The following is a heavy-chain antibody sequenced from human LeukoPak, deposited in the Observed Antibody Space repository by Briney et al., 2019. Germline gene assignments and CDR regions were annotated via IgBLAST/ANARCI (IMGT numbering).Heavy chain of an antibody. J-gene: IGHJ4*02. CDR3: ARDQDIVVVTAIWYY. Sequence: GRSLRLSCAASGFTFSSYAMHWVRQAPGKGLKWVAVISYDGSNKYYADSVKGRFTISRDNSENTLYLQMNSLRAEDTAVYYCARDQDIVVVTAIWYYWGQGTLVTVSS. CDR1: GFTFSSYA. CDR2: ISYDGSNK. V-gene: IGHV3-30*04. D-gene: IGHD2-21*02.